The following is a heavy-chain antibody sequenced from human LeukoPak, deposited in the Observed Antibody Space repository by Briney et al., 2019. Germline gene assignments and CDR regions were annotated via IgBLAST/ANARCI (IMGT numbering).Heavy chain of an antibody. V-gene: IGHV3-23*01. D-gene: IGHD3-22*01. Sequence: ETLSLTCTVSGGSISSYYCSWIRQPPGKGLEWVSSIIASGGTTYYADSVKGRFTISRDNSKNTVYLQMNTLRAEDTAVYYCAKAHYDSSGYPAAFDIWGQGTMVTVSS. CDR1: GGSISSYY. J-gene: IGHJ3*02. CDR3: AKAHYDSSGYPAAFDI. CDR2: IIASGGTT.